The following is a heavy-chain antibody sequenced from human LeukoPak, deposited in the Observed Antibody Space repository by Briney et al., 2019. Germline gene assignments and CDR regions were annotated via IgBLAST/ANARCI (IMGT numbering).Heavy chain of an antibody. J-gene: IGHJ3*02. D-gene: IGHD6-13*01. CDR2: IYYSGST. Sequence: SETLSLTCTVSGGSISSYYWSWIRQPPGKGLEWIGYIYYSGSTNYNPSLKSRVTISVDTSKNQFSLKLSSVTAADTAVYYCASAIAAAGTYAFDIWGQGTMVTASS. CDR1: GGSISSYY. CDR3: ASAIAAAGTYAFDI. V-gene: IGHV4-59*01.